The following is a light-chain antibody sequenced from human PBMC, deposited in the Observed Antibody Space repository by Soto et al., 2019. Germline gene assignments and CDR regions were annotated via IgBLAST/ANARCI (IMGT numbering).Light chain of an antibody. V-gene: IGKV1-6*01. J-gene: IGKJ4*01. CDR3: LQDDDYPFT. Sequence: AILVTQSPSSLSASVGDRVTITCRASQGIRNELSWYQQKPGKAPKFLIFAASNLQSGVPSRFSGSGSGTDFTLTISSLQPEDFATYFCLQDDDYPFTFGGGTKVEIK. CDR2: AAS. CDR1: QGIRNE.